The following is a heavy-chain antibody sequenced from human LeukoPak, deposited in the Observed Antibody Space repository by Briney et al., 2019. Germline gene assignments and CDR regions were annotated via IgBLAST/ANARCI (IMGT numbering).Heavy chain of an antibody. D-gene: IGHD3-10*01. V-gene: IGHV3-74*01. J-gene: IGHJ4*02. Sequence: GGSLRLSCAASGFSFSSYWMHWVRQAPGKGLVWVSRINSGASSTSYADSVKGRFTISRDNAKNTLYLQMNSLRAEDTAVYYCARFQGFGSGSNWGQGTLVTVSS. CDR2: INSGASST. CDR1: GFSFSSYW. CDR3: ARFQGFGSGSN.